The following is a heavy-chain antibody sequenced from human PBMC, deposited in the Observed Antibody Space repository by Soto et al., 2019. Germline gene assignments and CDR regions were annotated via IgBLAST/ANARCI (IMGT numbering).Heavy chain of an antibody. D-gene: IGHD4-4*01. CDR3: AKDYSNYYYYYGMGV. V-gene: IGHV3-23*01. J-gene: IGHJ6*02. CDR1: GFTFSSYA. CDR2: ISGSGGST. Sequence: VRLSCAASGFTFSSYAMSWVRQAPGKGLEWVSAISGSGGSTYYADSVKGRFTISRDNSKNTLYLQMNSLRAEDTAVYYGAKDYSNYYYYYGMGVWGQGTTVTVSS.